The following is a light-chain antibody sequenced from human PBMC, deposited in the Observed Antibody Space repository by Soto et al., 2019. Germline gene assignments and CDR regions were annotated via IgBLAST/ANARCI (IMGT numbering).Light chain of an antibody. CDR3: QHYISYSET. V-gene: IGKV1-5*03. Sequence: DIQMTQSPSTLSGSVGARVTITCRASQSIGSWLAWYQQKPGKAPKVLIYGASNLQSGVPPRFSGSGSGTDFTLTISSLQPDDFATYYCQHYISYSETFGQGTKVDIK. CDR2: GAS. J-gene: IGKJ1*01. CDR1: QSIGSW.